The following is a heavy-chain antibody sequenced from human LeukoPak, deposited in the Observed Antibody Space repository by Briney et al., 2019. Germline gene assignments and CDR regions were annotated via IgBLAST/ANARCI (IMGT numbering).Heavy chain of an antibody. CDR1: GYTFTSYG. D-gene: IGHD3-9*01. J-gene: IGHJ4*02. Sequence: ASVKVSCKASGYTFTSYGISWVRQAPGQGLEWMGWISAYNGNTNYAQKLQGRVTMTTDTSTSTAYMELRSLRSDDTAVYYCARENIFDWLLYFSYFDYWGQGTLVTVSS. V-gene: IGHV1-18*01. CDR2: ISAYNGNT. CDR3: ARENIFDWLLYFSYFDY.